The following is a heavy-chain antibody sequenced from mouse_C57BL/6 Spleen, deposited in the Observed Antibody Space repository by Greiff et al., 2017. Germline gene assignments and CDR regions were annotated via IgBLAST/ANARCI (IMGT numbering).Heavy chain of an antibody. V-gene: IGHV1-9*01. Sequence: VKLMESGPELMKPGASVSLSCTATGYTFTGYWVEWVKQSPGHGLEWIGEILPGGGSTNYTEQFKGKATFTADTSSNTAYMQLSSLTTEDSTIYSCAKEGMWGINTGEATGFDYWGQGTTLTVSS. CDR2: ILPGGGST. CDR3: AKEGMWGINTGEATGFDY. D-gene: IGHD1-1*01. J-gene: IGHJ2*01. CDR1: GYTFTGYW.